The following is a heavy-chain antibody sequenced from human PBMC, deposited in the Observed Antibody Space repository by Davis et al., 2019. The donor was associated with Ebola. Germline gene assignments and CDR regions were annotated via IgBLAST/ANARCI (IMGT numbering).Heavy chain of an antibody. CDR1: GFTFSSYT. CDR3: ARGGLYDSSGYSHAAFDV. CDR2: ISISSAFI. D-gene: IGHD3-22*01. J-gene: IGHJ3*01. Sequence: GESLKISCAASGFTFSSYTMTWVRQAPGKGLEWVSSISISSAFIYYADSVKGRFTISRDNSKNTLYLQMNSLRAEDTAVYYCARGGLYDSSGYSHAAFDVWGRGTMVTVSS. V-gene: IGHV3-21*01.